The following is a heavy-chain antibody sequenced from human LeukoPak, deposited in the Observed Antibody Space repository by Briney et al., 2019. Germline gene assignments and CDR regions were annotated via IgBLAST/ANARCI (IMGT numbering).Heavy chain of an antibody. CDR2: ISSGSTI. V-gene: IGHV3-48*03. Sequence: GGSLRLSCAASGFTFSSYEMNWVRQAPGKGLEWVSYISSGSTIYYADSVKGRFTISRDNAKNSLYLQMNSLRAEDTAVYYCARVEWIVGFDYWGQGTLVTVSS. CDR1: GFTFSSYE. J-gene: IGHJ4*02. CDR3: ARVEWIVGFDY. D-gene: IGHD1-26*01.